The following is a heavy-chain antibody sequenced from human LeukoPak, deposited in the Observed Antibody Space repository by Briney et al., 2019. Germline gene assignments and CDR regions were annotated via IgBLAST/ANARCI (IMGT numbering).Heavy chain of an antibody. D-gene: IGHD3-10*01. CDR2: ISDSGGKT. V-gene: IGHV3-23*01. CDR1: GFTFNNYA. J-gene: IGHJ4*02. Sequence: GGSLRLSCTAAGFTFNNYAMSWVRQAPGKGLEWVSHISDSGGKTYYADSVKGRFTIFRDNSKNTLYLQMDSLRAEDTAIYYCADFGSGSYCFDYWGQGTLVTVSS. CDR3: ADFGSGSYCFDY.